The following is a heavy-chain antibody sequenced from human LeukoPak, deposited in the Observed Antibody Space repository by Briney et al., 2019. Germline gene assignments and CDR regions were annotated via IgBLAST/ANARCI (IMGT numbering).Heavy chain of an antibody. J-gene: IGHJ4*02. CDR3: AKANWVSNADAVW. Sequence: PGGSLRLSCAASGVIISSYAMSWVRQAPGKGLEWVSAINGRGDNTYYADSVKGRFTLSRDDSRNTVYLQLNNLRVEDTAIYYCAKANWVSNADAVWWGQGTQVTVSS. V-gene: IGHV3-23*01. CDR1: GVIISSYA. D-gene: IGHD1-1*01. CDR2: INGRGDNT.